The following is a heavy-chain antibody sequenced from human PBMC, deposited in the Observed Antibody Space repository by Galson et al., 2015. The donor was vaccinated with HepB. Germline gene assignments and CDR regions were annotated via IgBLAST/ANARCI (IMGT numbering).Heavy chain of an antibody. Sequence: SLRLSCAASGFTFNTFDIHWVRQGPGTRLEWVAAISKDGNNKYYADSVKGRFSISRDNSKNTIYLQMNSLRPEDTAVYYCVRDLYDFVWGSFLHWGQGTLFTVSS. D-gene: IGHD3-16*01. CDR1: GFTFNTFD. CDR3: VRDLYDFVWGSFLH. V-gene: IGHV3-30*03. CDR2: ISKDGNNK. J-gene: IGHJ4*02.